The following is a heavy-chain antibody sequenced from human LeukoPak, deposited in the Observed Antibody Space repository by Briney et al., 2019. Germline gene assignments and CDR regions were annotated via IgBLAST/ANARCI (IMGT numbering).Heavy chain of an antibody. CDR3: AKEAGYNYAPLDY. D-gene: IGHD5-18*01. CDR2: VSADGSVK. Sequence: PGRSLRLSCAASGFTFSAYGMNWVRQAPGKGLEWVAVVSADGSVKHYADSVKGRFTGSRDNSRNTLYLQINSLGVEDTAVYYCAKEAGYNYAPLDYWGQGTLVTVSS. V-gene: IGHV3-30*18. J-gene: IGHJ4*02. CDR1: GFTFSAYG.